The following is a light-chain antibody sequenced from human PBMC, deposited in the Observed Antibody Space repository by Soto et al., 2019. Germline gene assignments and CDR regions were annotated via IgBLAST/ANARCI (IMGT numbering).Light chain of an antibody. CDR3: CSYTNDNTYV. CDR1: SSDIGLYNR. J-gene: IGLJ1*01. Sequence: SVLTQPPSVSGSHGQSLTISCSGTSSDIGLYNRVSWYQQSPGTAPKLMIYDVSNRPSGVPDRFSVSRSGNTASLTISGLQPEDEADYYCCSYTNDNTYVFGTGTKVTVL. V-gene: IGLV2-18*02. CDR2: DVS.